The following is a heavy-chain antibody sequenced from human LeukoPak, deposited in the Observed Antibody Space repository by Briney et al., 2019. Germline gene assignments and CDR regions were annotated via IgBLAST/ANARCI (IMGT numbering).Heavy chain of an antibody. D-gene: IGHD5-18*01. J-gene: IGHJ3*02. CDR3: AHFSWIQLWRDDAFDI. V-gene: IGHV3-21*01. Sequence: GSLRLSCAASGFTFSSYSMNWVRQAPGKGLEWVSSISSSSSYIYYADSVKGRFTISRDNAKNSLYPQMNSLRAEDTAVYYCAHFSWIQLWRDDAFDIWGQGAMVTVSS. CDR1: GFTFSSYS. CDR2: ISSSSSYI.